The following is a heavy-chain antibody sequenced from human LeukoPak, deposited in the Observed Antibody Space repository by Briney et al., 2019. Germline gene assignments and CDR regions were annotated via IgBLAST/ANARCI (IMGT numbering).Heavy chain of an antibody. CDR3: AREYCSSTSCYGFDY. CDR2: ISSSSSYI. Sequence: PGGSLRLSCAASGFTFSSYSMNWVRQAPGKGLEWVSSISSSSSYIYYADSVKGRFTISRDNAKNSLYLQMSSLRAEDTAVYYCAREYCSSTSCYGFDYWGQGTLVTVSS. J-gene: IGHJ4*02. CDR1: GFTFSSYS. V-gene: IGHV3-21*01. D-gene: IGHD2-2*01.